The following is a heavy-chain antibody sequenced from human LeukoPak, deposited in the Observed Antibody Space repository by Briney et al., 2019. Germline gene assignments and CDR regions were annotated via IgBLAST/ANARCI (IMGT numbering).Heavy chain of an antibody. J-gene: IGHJ4*02. CDR3: ARLGATNDY. CDR1: GFTFSSYA. CDR2: INHSGST. D-gene: IGHD1-26*01. V-gene: IGHV4-34*01. Sequence: GSLRLSCAASGFTFSSYAMSWVRQAPGKGLEWIGEINHSGSTNYNPSLKSRVTISVDTSKNQFSLKLSSVTAADTAVYYCARLGATNDYWGQGTLVTVSS.